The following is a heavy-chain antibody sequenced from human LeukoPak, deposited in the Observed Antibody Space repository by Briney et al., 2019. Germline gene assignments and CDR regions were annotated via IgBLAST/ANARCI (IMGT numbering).Heavy chain of an antibody. Sequence: GGSLRLSCAASGFTFSSYSMNWVRQAPGKGLEWVSSISSSSSYIYYADSVKGRFTISRDNAKNSLYLQMNSLRAEDTAVYYCARQGYCSGGSCYPTSDYWGQGTLVTVSS. J-gene: IGHJ4*02. CDR2: ISSSSSYI. D-gene: IGHD2-15*01. CDR3: ARQGYCSGGSCYPTSDY. CDR1: GFTFSSYS. V-gene: IGHV3-21*01.